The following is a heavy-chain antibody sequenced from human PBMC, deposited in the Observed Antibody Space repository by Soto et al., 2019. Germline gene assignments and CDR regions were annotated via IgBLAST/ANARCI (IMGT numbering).Heavy chain of an antibody. D-gene: IGHD6-19*01. CDR2: VYHTGST. V-gene: IGHV4-59*13. J-gene: IGHJ4*02. CDR1: GASITTYY. CDR3: ARRLFGSGWTLDS. Sequence: SETLSLTCDVSGASITTYYWSWIRQAPGKGLEWIGNVYHTGSTDYSSSLRSRVTISVDTSKNQFSLSMNSVAAADTAVYYCARRLFGSGWTLDSSGQGALVTVSS.